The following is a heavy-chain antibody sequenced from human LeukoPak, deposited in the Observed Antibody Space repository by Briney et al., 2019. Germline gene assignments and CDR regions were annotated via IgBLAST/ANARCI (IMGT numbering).Heavy chain of an antibody. D-gene: IGHD2-15*01. Sequence: GGSLRLSCAASGFTFSSYEMNWVRQAPGKGLEWVSYISSSGSTIYYADSVKGRFTISRDNAKNSLYLQMNSLRAEDTAVYYCVIVVVVAATPDWFDPWGQGTPVTVSS. V-gene: IGHV3-48*03. CDR3: VIVVVVAATPDWFDP. CDR2: ISSSGSTI. CDR1: GFTFSSYE. J-gene: IGHJ5*02.